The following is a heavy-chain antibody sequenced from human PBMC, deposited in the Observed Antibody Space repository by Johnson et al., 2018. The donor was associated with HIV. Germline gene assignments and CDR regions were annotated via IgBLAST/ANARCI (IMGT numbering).Heavy chain of an antibody. J-gene: IGHJ3*02. CDR1: GFTFSSYG. D-gene: IGHD6-13*01. CDR3: AKEGWAAAQEGWGAFDI. Sequence: QMLLVESGGGVVQPGRSLRHSCAASGFTFSSYGMHWVRQAPGKGLEWVAVISYDGSNKYYADSVKGRFTISRDNSKNTLYLQMNSLRAEDTAVYYCAKEGWAAAQEGWGAFDIWGQGTMVTVSS. V-gene: IGHV3-30*18. CDR2: ISYDGSNK.